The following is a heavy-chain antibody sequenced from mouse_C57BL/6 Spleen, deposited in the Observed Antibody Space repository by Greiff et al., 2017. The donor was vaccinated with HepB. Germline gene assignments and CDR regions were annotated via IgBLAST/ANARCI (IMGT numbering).Heavy chain of an antibody. CDR2: IDPNSGGT. J-gene: IGHJ4*01. D-gene: IGHD1-1*01. CDR1: GYTFTSYW. CDR3: ARGGITTVVATNAMDY. Sequence: QVQLQQPGAELVKPGASVKLSCKASGYTFTSYWMHWVKQRPGRGLEWIGRIDPNSGGTKYNEKFKSKAKLTVDKPSSTAYMQLSSLTSEDSAVYYCARGGITTVVATNAMDYWGQGTSGTVAS. V-gene: IGHV1-72*01.